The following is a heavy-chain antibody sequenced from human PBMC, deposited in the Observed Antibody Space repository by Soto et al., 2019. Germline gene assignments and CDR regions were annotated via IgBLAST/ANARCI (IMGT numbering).Heavy chain of an antibody. Sequence: ASVKVSCKASGYTFTSYAMPWVRQAPGQRLEWMGCINDGNVNTKYSQKFQGRVTITRDTSASTAYMELSSLRSEDTAVYYCARKSPEDAFDIWGQGTMVTVSS. V-gene: IGHV1-3*01. J-gene: IGHJ3*02. CDR2: INDGNVNT. CDR3: ARKSPEDAFDI. CDR1: GYTFTSYA.